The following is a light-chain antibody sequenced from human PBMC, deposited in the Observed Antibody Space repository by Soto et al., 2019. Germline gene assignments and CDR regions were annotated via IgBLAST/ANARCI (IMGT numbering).Light chain of an antibody. V-gene: IGKV3-15*01. CDR3: QQYSDWPRVT. J-gene: IGKJ4*01. CDR1: QSVSSK. CDR2: GAS. Sequence: EVVMTQSPATLSVSPGERATLSCRASQSVSSKVDWYQHKPSQAPRLLIHGASTRATDIPARFSGSGSGTEFTLAISSLQSEDVAVYYCQQYSDWPRVTFGGGTKVEI.